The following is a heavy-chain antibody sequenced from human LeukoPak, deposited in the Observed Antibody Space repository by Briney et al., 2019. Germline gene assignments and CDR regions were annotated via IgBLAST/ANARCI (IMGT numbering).Heavy chain of an antibody. CDR3: ARDRVERDPMGVYYYGMDV. D-gene: IGHD1-1*01. V-gene: IGHV4-31*03. J-gene: IGHJ6*02. Sequence: PSETLSLTCTVSGGSIYSGGYYWTWIRQHPGKGLEWIGYYYYSGSTYYNPSLKSRVTILADTSKNQFSLRLSSVSAADTAVYYCARDRVERDPMGVYYYGMDVWGQGTTVIVSS. CDR2: YYYSGST. CDR1: GGSIYSGGYY.